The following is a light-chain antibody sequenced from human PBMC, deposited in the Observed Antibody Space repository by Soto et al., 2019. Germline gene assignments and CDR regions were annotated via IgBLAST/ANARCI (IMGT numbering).Light chain of an antibody. Sequence: DLQMTQSPSSLSASVGDRFTITCRASQSISSYLNWYQQKPGKAPKLLIYAASSLQSGVPSRFSGSGSGTDFTLTISSLQPEDFATYYCQQSYSTSINFGQGTRLEIK. CDR3: QQSYSTSIN. CDR1: QSISSY. V-gene: IGKV1-39*01. J-gene: IGKJ5*01. CDR2: AAS.